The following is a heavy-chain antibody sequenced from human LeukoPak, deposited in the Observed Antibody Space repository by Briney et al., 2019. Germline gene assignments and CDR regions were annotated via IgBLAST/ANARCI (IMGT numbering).Heavy chain of an antibody. D-gene: IGHD3-16*01. J-gene: IGHJ6*02. V-gene: IGHV3-23*01. Sequence: GGSLRLSCAASGFSFSSYAMSWVRQAPGKGLEWVSAISGSGGSTYYADSVKGRFTISRDNSKNTLYLQMNSLRAEDTAVYYCAREGGPYYYGMDVWGQGTTVIVSS. CDR3: AREGGPYYYGMDV. CDR1: GFSFSSYA. CDR2: ISGSGGST.